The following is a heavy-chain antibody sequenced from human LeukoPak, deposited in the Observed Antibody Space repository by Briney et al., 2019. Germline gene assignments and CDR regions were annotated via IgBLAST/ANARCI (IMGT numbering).Heavy chain of an antibody. Sequence: GGSLRLSCAASGFTFSVYTMNWVRQAPGKGLEYVSGISNTGVSTYYADSVTGRFTISRDNSKNTLYLQMGSLRAEDTAIYYCVKDDSYYYDSGIYPYWGQGTLVTVSS. CDR2: ISNTGVST. CDR3: VKDDSYYYDSGIYPY. J-gene: IGHJ4*02. D-gene: IGHD3-10*01. V-gene: IGHV3-64D*06. CDR1: GFTFSVYT.